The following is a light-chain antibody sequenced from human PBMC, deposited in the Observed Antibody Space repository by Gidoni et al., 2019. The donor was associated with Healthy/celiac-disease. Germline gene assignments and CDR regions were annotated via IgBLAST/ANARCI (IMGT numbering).Light chain of an antibody. V-gene: IGKV3-15*01. CDR1: QSVSR. CDR2: DAS. J-gene: IGKJ5*01. Sequence: EIEMTQSPATLSVSPGERATISCRASQSVSRLLIYDASTRATGTPARFRGGGSGTEFTLTISSLQSEDVSVYYCQQYNNWPPLTFGQGTRLEIK. CDR3: QQYNNWPPLT.